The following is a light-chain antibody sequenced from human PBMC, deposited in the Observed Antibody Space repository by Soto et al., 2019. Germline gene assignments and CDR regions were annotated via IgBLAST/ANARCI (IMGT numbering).Light chain of an antibody. J-gene: IGKJ1*01. V-gene: IGKV1-39*01. CDR2: AAS. Sequence: DIQMTQSPSSLSASVGDRVTITCRASQSISSYLNWYQQKPGKVPKLLIYAASSLQGGVPSRFSGSGSGTEFTLTISSLQPDDFATYYCQQYNSYSPWTFGQGTKVDIK. CDR3: QQYNSYSPWT. CDR1: QSISSY.